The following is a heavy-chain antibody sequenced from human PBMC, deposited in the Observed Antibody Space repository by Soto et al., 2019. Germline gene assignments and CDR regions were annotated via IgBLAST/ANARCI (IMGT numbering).Heavy chain of an antibody. J-gene: IGHJ4*02. D-gene: IGHD3-10*01. Sequence: GASVKVSCKVSGYTLTELSMHWVRQAPGKGLEWMGGFDPEDGETIYAQKFQGRVTMAEDTSTDTAYMELSSLRSEDTAVYYCATSVFPLLPFGELLKDYWGQGTLVTVSS. CDR2: FDPEDGET. CDR1: GYTLTELS. V-gene: IGHV1-24*01. CDR3: ATSVFPLLPFGELLKDY.